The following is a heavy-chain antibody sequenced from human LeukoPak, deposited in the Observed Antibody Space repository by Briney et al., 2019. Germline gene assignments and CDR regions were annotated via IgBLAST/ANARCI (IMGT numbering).Heavy chain of an antibody. J-gene: IGHJ4*02. CDR3: AGAYSYGGVY. CDR2: IIISSSYI. CDR1: GFTFSSFS. Sequence: GGSLRLSCAASGFTFSSFSMDWVRPAPGQGLEWVSSIIISSSYIYYTDSGKGRFTIPRDNAKNSLYLQMNSSRDADTSVYACAGAYSYGGVYWGQRTLVTVSS. D-gene: IGHD4-23*01. V-gene: IGHV3-21*01.